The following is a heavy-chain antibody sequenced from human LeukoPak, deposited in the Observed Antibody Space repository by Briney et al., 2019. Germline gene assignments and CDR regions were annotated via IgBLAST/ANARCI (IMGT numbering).Heavy chain of an antibody. CDR3: ARDNGPLHTYYYGSGSYYADY. Sequence: GGSLRLSCAASGVTFSDYYMSWIRQAPGRGLEWVSYISSSGSTIYYADSVKGRFTISRDNAKNSLYLKMNSMRDEDTAVYYCARDNGPLHTYYYGSGSYYADYWGQGTLVTVSS. CDR2: ISSSGSTI. D-gene: IGHD3-10*01. V-gene: IGHV3-11*01. CDR1: GVTFSDYY. J-gene: IGHJ4*02.